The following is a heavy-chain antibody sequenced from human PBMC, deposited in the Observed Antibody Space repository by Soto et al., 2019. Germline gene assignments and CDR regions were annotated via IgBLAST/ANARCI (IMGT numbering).Heavy chain of an antibody. V-gene: IGHV2-5*02. J-gene: IGHJ4*02. CDR2: IYWDDDK. D-gene: IGHD1-26*01. Sequence: QITLKESGPTLVKPTQTLTLTCTFSGLSLSTSGVGVGWIRQPPGKALEWLALIYWDDDKRYSPSLKSRLPITKDTYKNQVVLTMTNMDPVDTATYYCAHSKSIVREGSFDYWGQGTLVTVSS. CDR1: GLSLSTSGVG. CDR3: AHSKSIVREGSFDY.